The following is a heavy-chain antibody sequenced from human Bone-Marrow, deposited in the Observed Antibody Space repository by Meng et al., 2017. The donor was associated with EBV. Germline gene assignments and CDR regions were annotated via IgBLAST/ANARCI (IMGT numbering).Heavy chain of an antibody. V-gene: IGHV3-21*01. CDR2: ISSSSTYI. D-gene: IGHD5-12*01. J-gene: IGHJ4*02. Sequence: EVKLVESGGGLVNPGGSLRRSCAACGFTFSSYTMNWVRQAPGKGLEWVSLISSSSTYIYYAGSVKGRFTISRDNAKHSLYLQMNSLRAEDTAVYYCARGGGPSLRDTDIDYWGQGTLVTVSS. CDR3: ARGGGPSLRDTDIDY. CDR1: GFTFSSYT.